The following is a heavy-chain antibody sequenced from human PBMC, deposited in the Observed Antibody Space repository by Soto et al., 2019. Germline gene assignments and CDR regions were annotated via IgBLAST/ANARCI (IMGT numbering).Heavy chain of an antibody. V-gene: IGHV1-18*01. J-gene: IGHJ6*02. Sequence: ASVKVSCKASGYTFIKYGVSWMRQAPGQGLEWMGGISPYNGDTYYAQRLQGRVTVTTDESTNTAYMELSSLRSEDTAVYYCASFTMVRGTYYYGMDVWGQGTTVTVSS. D-gene: IGHD3-10*01. CDR3: ASFTMVRGTYYYGMDV. CDR1: GYTFIKYG. CDR2: ISPYNGDT.